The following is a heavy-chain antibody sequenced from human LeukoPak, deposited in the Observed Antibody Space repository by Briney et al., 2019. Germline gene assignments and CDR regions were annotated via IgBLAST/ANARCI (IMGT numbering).Heavy chain of an antibody. CDR3: ARGSGGVTRVDY. D-gene: IGHD4-17*01. J-gene: IGHJ4*02. V-gene: IGHV4-59*01. CDR1: GGSISSYY. Sequence: SETLSLTCTVSGGSISSYYWSWIRQPPGKGLEWIGYIYYSGSTNYNPSLKSRVTISVDTSKNQFSLRLGSVTAADTAVYYCARGSGGVTRVDYWGQGTLVTVSS. CDR2: IYYSGST.